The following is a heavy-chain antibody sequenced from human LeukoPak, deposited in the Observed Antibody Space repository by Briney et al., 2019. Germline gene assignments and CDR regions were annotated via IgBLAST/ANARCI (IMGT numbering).Heavy chain of an antibody. J-gene: IGHJ4*02. CDR2: ISGSDDRT. V-gene: IGHV3-23*01. D-gene: IGHD3-3*01. CDR1: GFTFSNNYA. Sequence: GGSLRLSCAASGFTFSNNYAMSWVRQAPGKGLEWVSGISGSDDRTYYADSVKGRFTISRDNSKNTLYLQMNSLRAEDTAVYYCAKSYHRSGNAPGYWGQGTLVTVSS. CDR3: AKSYHRSGNAPGY.